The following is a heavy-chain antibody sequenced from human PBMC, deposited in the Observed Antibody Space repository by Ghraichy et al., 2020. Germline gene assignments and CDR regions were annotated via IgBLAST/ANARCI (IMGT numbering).Heavy chain of an antibody. D-gene: IGHD2-8*01. J-gene: IGHJ3*01. CDR3: ARGQYCTTDKCGRSICVL. V-gene: IGHV3-30*03. Sequence: GGSLRLSCAASGFSFTSYGMHWVRQAPGKGLEWVAFVAHDGSATHYADSVEGRFTVSRDNSKKTVQMEMNSLRTEDTAAYFCARGQYCTTDKCGRSICVLWGQGRKGTVSS. CDR2: VAHDGSAT. CDR1: GFSFTSYG.